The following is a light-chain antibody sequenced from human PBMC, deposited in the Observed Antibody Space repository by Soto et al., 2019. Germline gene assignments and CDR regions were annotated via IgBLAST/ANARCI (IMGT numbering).Light chain of an antibody. J-gene: IGKJ2*01. V-gene: IGKV1-5*03. CDR2: EAS. CDR1: QSISSW. Sequence: DIQMTQSPSSLSASVGDRVTITCRASQSISSWLAWYQQKPGKAPKLLIYEASSLESGVPSRFSGTGSGTEFTLTISSLQPDDSATYYCQQFNSSPYTFGQGTKVEIK. CDR3: QQFNSSPYT.